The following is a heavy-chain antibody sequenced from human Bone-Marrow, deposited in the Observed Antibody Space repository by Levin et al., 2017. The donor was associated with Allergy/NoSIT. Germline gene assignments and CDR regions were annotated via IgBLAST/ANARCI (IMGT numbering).Heavy chain of an antibody. CDR3: ATGRLWDGDYIGTDDVFEI. CDR2: FDPEEVET. V-gene: IGHV1-24*01. D-gene: IGHD4-17*01. J-gene: IGHJ3*02. CDR1: GHSLSELT. Sequence: GESLKISCKVSGHSLSELTIHWVRQAPEKGLEWLGGFDPEEVETVYAQKIQGRVTMTEDTSTDTAYIELSSLRSEDTAVYYCATGRLWDGDYIGTDDVFEIWGQGTMVTVSS.